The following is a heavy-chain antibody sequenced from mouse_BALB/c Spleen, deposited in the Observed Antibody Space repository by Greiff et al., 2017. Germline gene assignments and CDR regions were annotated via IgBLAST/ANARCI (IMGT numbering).Heavy chain of an antibody. CDR1: GYTFTDYE. CDR3: TRGDYYGSPFDY. Sequence: QVQLQQSGAELVRPGASVTLSCKASGYTFTDYEMHWVKQTPVHGLEWIGAIDPETGGTAYNQKFKGKATLTADKSSSTAYMELRSLTSEDSAVYYCTRGDYYGSPFDYWGQGTTLTVSS. CDR2: IDPETGGT. V-gene: IGHV1-15*01. D-gene: IGHD1-1*01. J-gene: IGHJ2*01.